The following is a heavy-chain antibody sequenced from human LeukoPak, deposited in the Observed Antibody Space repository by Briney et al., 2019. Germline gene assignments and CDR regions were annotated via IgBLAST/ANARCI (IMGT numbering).Heavy chain of an antibody. CDR2: IRYDGSNK. CDR3: AKDGLGYCSSTSCYGYMDV. D-gene: IGHD2-2*01. Sequence: GGSLRLSCAASGFTFSSYSMNWVRQAPGKGLEWVAFIRYDGSNKYYADSVKGRFTISRDNSKNTLYLQMNSLRAEDTAVYYCAKDGLGYCSSTSCYGYMDVWGKGTTVTISS. CDR1: GFTFSSYS. J-gene: IGHJ6*03. V-gene: IGHV3-30*02.